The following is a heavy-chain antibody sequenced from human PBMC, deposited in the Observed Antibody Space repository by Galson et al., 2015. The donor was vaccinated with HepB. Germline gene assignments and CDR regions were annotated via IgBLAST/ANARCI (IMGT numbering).Heavy chain of an antibody. D-gene: IGHD6-19*01. J-gene: IGHJ4*02. CDR1: GFTFSSYA. CDR2: IGTRGGT. V-gene: IGHV3-23*01. CDR3: AKGDSSAWPYCVDS. Sequence: SLRLSCAASGFTFSSYAMGWVRQAPGKGLELVSSIGTRGGTDYADFVKGRFTISRDNSKNTLYLQMDSLRAEDTAIFYCAKGDSSAWPYCVDSWGQGTLVTVSS.